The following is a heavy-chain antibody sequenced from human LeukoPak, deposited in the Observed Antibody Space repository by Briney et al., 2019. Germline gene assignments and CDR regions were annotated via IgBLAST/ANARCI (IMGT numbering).Heavy chain of an antibody. Sequence: SQTLSLTCTVSGGSISSGGYYWSWIRQHPGKGLEWIGYIYYSGSTYYNPSLKSRVTILVDTSKNQFSLKLSSVTAADTAVYYCARERVGAFDIWGQGTMVTVSS. J-gene: IGHJ3*02. CDR1: GGSISSGGYY. CDR2: IYYSGST. D-gene: IGHD1-26*01. V-gene: IGHV4-31*03. CDR3: ARERVGAFDI.